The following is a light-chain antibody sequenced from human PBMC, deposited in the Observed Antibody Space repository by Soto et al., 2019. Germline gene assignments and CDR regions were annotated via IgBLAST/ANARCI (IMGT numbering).Light chain of an antibody. V-gene: IGKV1-5*01. J-gene: IGKJ1*01. CDR3: QHYNSYSEA. Sequence: GYRVTITCRASQSVSNYLQWYQQKSGHAPKLLVYAASSLHSGVPSRFSGSGSGTEFTLTISSLQPDDFATYYCQHYNSYSEAFGQGTKVDIK. CDR2: AAS. CDR1: QSVSNY.